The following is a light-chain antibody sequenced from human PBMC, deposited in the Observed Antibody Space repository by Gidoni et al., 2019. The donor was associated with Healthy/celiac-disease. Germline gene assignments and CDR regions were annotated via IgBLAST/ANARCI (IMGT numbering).Light chain of an antibody. CDR3: QQSYSTPQT. CDR1: QSISSY. V-gene: IGKV1-39*01. CDR2: AAS. Sequence: DLQMTQSPSSLSASVGDRIPITCRASQSISSYLTLYQQKPGKAPKLLIYAASSLQSGVPSMFSGSGSGTDFTLTISSQQPEDFATYYCQQSYSTPQTFXXXTKVEIK. J-gene: IGKJ1*01.